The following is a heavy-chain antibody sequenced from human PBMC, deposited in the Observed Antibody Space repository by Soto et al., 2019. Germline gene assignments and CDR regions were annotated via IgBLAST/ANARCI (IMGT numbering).Heavy chain of an antibody. J-gene: IGHJ4*02. Sequence: EVQLLESGGGLVQPGGSLRLSCAASGFTFSSYAMSWVRQAPGKGLEWVSAISGSGGSTYYADSVKGRFTISRDNSKNTLYLQMNSLRAEDTAVYYCARGPDSSGYHWDTRDYWGQGTLVTVSS. CDR3: ARGPDSSGYHWDTRDY. CDR1: GFTFSSYA. D-gene: IGHD3-22*01. V-gene: IGHV3-23*01. CDR2: ISGSGGST.